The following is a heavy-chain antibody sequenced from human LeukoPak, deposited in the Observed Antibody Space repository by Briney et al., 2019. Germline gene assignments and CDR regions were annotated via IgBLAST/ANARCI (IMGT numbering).Heavy chain of an antibody. J-gene: IGHJ4*02. V-gene: IGHV1-69*04. Sequence: SVKVPCKASGYTFSSYDINWVRQAPGQGLEWMGRIIPILGIANYAQKFQGRVTITADKSTSTAYMELSSLRSEDTAVYYCARDRSEDYYDSSGYFFDCYFDYWGQGTLVTVSS. CDR2: IIPILGIA. D-gene: IGHD3-22*01. CDR3: ARDRSEDYYDSSGYFFDCYFDY. CDR1: GYTFSSYD.